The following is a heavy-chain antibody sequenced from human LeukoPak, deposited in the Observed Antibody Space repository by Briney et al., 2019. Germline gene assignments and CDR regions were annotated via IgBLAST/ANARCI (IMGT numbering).Heavy chain of an antibody. D-gene: IGHD5-18*01. J-gene: IGHJ4*02. CDR3: ARDRLLSGMQLWLHPRTHEGFDY. CDR2: IIPIFGTA. Sequence: ASVKVSCKASGGTFSSYAISWVRQAPGQGLEWMGGIIPIFGTANYAQKFQGRVTITADESTSTAYMELSSLRSEDTAVYYCARDRLLSGMQLWLHPRTHEGFDYWGQGTLVTVSS. V-gene: IGHV1-69*13. CDR1: GGTFSSYA.